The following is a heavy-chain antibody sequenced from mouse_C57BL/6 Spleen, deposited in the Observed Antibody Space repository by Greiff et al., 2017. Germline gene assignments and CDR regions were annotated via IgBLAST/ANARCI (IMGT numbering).Heavy chain of an antibody. CDR1: GYTFTDYY. D-gene: IGHD2-1*01. Sequence: QVQLQQSGAELVRPGASVKLSCKASGYTFTDYYINWVKQRPGQGLEWIARIYPGSGNTYYNEKFKGKATLTAEKSSSTAYMQLSSLTSEDSAVYFCARGGGNYSFDYWGQGTTLTVSS. CDR2: IYPGSGNT. J-gene: IGHJ2*01. CDR3: ARGGGNYSFDY. V-gene: IGHV1-76*01.